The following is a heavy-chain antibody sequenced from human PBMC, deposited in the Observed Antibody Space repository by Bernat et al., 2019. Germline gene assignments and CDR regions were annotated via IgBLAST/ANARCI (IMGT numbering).Heavy chain of an antibody. Sequence: VHLVESGGGLVQPGGSLRLSCAASGFTFSDHYMDWVRQAPGKGLEWVGRTRNKANSYTTEYAASVKGRFTISRDDSKNSLYLQMNSLKTEDTAVYYCARGPTDYGDYEGKYGMDVWGQGTTVTVSS. V-gene: IGHV3-72*01. J-gene: IGHJ6*02. D-gene: IGHD4-17*01. CDR1: GFTFSDHY. CDR3: ARGPTDYGDYEGKYGMDV. CDR2: TRNKANSYTT.